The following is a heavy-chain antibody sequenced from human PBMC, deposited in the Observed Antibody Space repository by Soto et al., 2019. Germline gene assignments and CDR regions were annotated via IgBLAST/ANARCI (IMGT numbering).Heavy chain of an antibody. CDR3: ASLVVPAAPPFY. J-gene: IGHJ4*02. V-gene: IGHV4-59*01. D-gene: IGHD2-2*01. CDR2: IYYSGST. CDR1: GGSISSYY. Sequence: SETLSLTCTVSGGSISSYYLSWIRQPPGKGLEWIGYIYYSGSTNYNPSLKSRVTISVDTSKNQFSLKLSSVTAADTAVYYCASLVVPAAPPFYWGQGTLVTVSS.